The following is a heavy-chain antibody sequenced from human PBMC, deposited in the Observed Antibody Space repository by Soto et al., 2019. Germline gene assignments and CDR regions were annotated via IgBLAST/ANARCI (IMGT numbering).Heavy chain of an antibody. J-gene: IGHJ5*02. V-gene: IGHV1-46*01. CDR3: AREENSSGWYGIDP. CDR1: GYTFTSYY. Sequence: ASVKVSCKASGYTFTSYYIHWVRQAPGQGLEWMGVINPSGGTSTSAQKFQGRVTMTTDTSTSTAYMELSSLRSEDTAVYYCAREENSSGWYGIDPWGQGTLVTVSS. D-gene: IGHD6-19*01. CDR2: INPSGGTS.